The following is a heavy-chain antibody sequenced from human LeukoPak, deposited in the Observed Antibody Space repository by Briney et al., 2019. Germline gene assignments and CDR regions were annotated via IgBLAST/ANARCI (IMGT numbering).Heavy chain of an antibody. CDR3: ARDHGIAAAASYSSGWYDLDY. V-gene: IGHV3-33*01. Sequence: GRSLRLSCAASGFTFNSYGMHWVRPAPGKGLEWVAVIWYDGSNKYYADSVKGRFTISRDNSKNTLYLQMNSLRAEDTAVYYCARDHGIAAAASYSSGWYDLDYWGQGPLVTVSS. J-gene: IGHJ4*02. D-gene: IGHD6-19*01. CDR2: IWYDGSNK. CDR1: GFTFNSYG.